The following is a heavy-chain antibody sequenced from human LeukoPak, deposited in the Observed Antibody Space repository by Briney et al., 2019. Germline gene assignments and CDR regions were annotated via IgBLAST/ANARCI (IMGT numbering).Heavy chain of an antibody. D-gene: IGHD6-13*01. CDR1: GFTFSSYS. CDR2: ISSSSSYI. CDR3: AIETHDLPYSSSWYQTDAFDI. Sequence: KTGGSLRLSCAASGFTFSSYSMNWVRQAPGKGLEWVSSISSSSSYIYYADSVKGRFTTSRDNAKNSLYLQMNSLRAEDTAVYYCAIETHDLPYSSSWYQTDAFDIWGQGTMVTVSS. J-gene: IGHJ3*02. V-gene: IGHV3-21*01.